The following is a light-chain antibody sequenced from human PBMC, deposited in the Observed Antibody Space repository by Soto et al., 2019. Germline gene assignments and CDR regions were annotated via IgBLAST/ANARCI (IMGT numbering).Light chain of an antibody. V-gene: IGLV1-44*01. CDR2: TDN. CDR1: SSNIGTNA. J-gene: IGLJ2*01. Sequence: QSVLTQPPSASGTPGQRVTVSCSGSSSNIGTNAVNWYQQLPGTAPKLIIYTDNQRPSGVPDRFSGSKSGTSASLAISGLQSEDEDDYYCAAWDASLSAVVFGGGTKVTVL. CDR3: AAWDASLSAVV.